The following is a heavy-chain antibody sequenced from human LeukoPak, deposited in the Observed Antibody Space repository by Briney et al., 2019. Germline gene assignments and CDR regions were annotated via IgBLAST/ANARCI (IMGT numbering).Heavy chain of an antibody. CDR1: GGSVSTYY. V-gene: IGHV4-59*08. Sequence: PSETLSLTCTVSGGSVSTYYWSWIRQPPGKGLEWIGYIYYSGSTNYNPSLKSRVTISIDTSKNQFSLKLSSVTAADTAVYYCARGPSLLTIDPWGQGTLVTVSS. J-gene: IGHJ5*02. D-gene: IGHD4-11*01. CDR3: ARGPSLLTIDP. CDR2: IYYSGST.